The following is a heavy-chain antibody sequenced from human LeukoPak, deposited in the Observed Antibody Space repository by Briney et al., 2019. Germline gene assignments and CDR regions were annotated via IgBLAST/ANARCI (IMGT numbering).Heavy chain of an antibody. V-gene: IGHV3-23*01. Sequence: GGSLRLSCAASGFTFSSYAMSWVRQAPGKGLEWVSAISSSGGSTYYADSVKGRFTTSRDNSKNTLYLQMNSLRAEDTAVYYCAKDYLWFGELFFFDYWGQGTLVTVSS. CDR1: GFTFSSYA. CDR3: AKDYLWFGELFFFDY. D-gene: IGHD3-10*01. CDR2: ISSSGGST. J-gene: IGHJ4*02.